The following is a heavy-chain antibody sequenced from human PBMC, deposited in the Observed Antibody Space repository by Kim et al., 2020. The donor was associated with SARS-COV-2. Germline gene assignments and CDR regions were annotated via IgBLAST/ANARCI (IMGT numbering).Heavy chain of an antibody. CDR3: ARADGGADV. J-gene: IGHJ6*02. V-gene: IGHV3-21*04. Sequence: GGSLRLSCAASGFTFTTYTMIWVRQAPGKGLEWVSSITGSNDIYYADSMKGRFTISRDNAKDSLYLQMNSLRAEDTAVYFCARADGGADVWGQGTTVTVSS. CDR1: GFTFTTYT. CDR2: ITGSNDI. D-gene: IGHD3-16*01.